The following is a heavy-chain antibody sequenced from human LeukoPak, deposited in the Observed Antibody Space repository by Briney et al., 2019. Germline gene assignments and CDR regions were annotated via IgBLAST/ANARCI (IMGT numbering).Heavy chain of an antibody. CDR2: ISSNGGST. Sequence: GGSLRLSCAASGFTFSSYSMTWVRQAPGKGLEYVSAISSNGGSTYYANSVKGRFTISRDNSKNTLYLQMGSLRAEDMAVYYCARDGNVRGVDGSHFDYWGQGTLVTVSS. D-gene: IGHD3-10*01. CDR1: GFTFSSYS. CDR3: ARDGNVRGVDGSHFDY. J-gene: IGHJ4*02. V-gene: IGHV3-64*01.